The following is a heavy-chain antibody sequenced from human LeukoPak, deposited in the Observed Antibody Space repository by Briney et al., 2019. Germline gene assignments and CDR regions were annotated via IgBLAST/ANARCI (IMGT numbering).Heavy chain of an antibody. CDR3: ARSGSGWYANWFDP. CDR1: GGSISSYY. V-gene: IGHV4-59*08. J-gene: IGHJ5*02. Sequence: SETLSLTCTVSGGSISSYYWSWTRQPPGKGLEWIGYIYYSGSTNYNPSLKSRVTISVDTSKNQFSLKLSSVTAADTAVYYCARSGSGWYANWFDPWGQGTLDTVSS. D-gene: IGHD6-19*01. CDR2: IYYSGST.